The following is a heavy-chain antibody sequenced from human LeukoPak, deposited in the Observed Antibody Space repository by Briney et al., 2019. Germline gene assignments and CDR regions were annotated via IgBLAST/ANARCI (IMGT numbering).Heavy chain of an antibody. CDR1: GGSISSYY. J-gene: IGHJ3*02. V-gene: IGHV4-59*08. Sequence: SETLSLTCTVSGGSISSYYWSWIRQPPGKGLEWIGYIYYSGSTNCNPSLKSRVTISVDTSKNQFSLKLSSVTAADTAVYYCARHYYDSSGYPDAFDIWGQGTMVTVSS. D-gene: IGHD3-22*01. CDR3: ARHYYDSSGYPDAFDI. CDR2: IYYSGST.